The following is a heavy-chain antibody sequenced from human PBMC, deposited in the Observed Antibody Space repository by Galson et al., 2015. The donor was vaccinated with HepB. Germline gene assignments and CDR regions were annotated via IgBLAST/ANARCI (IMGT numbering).Heavy chain of an antibody. Sequence: SLRLSCAASGFSFSAHSMTWVRQAPGKGLEWVSSISTSSSYIYYADSLKGRFTISRDNAKNSLHLQMNSLRAEDTAVYYCARGGSTVVTGIDYWGQGTLVTVSS. D-gene: IGHD4-23*01. CDR3: ARGGSTVVTGIDY. V-gene: IGHV3-21*01. CDR2: ISTSSSYI. CDR1: GFSFSAHS. J-gene: IGHJ4*02.